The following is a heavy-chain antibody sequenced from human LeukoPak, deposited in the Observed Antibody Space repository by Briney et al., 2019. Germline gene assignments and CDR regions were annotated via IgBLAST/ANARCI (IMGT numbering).Heavy chain of an antibody. J-gene: IGHJ4*02. CDR3: ARDSGSNFDY. V-gene: IGHV4-59*01. CDR1: GGSISGYY. D-gene: IGHD2-15*01. CDR2: IYYSGST. Sequence: QASETLSLTCTVSGGSISGYYWSWIRQPPGKGLEWIGYIYYSGSTNYNPSLKSRVTMSLDTSKNQFSLKLSSVTAADTAVYHCARDSGSNFDYWGQGTLVTVSS.